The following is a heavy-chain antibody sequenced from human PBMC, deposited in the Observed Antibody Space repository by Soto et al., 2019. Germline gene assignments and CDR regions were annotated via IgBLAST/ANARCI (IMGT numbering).Heavy chain of an antibody. CDR2: IKSKSDGETA. CDR1: GLTFSNVW. Sequence: GGSLRLSCAASGLTFSNVWMTRVRQAPGKGLEWVGRIKSKSDGETADVAAPVKARFTISRDDSKNTVFLEMNSLKSEDTALYYCAITAMINRDSSTSFDYWGRGTQVAVSS. J-gene: IGHJ4*02. V-gene: IGHV3-15*01. D-gene: IGHD5-18*01. CDR3: AITAMINRDSSTSFDY.